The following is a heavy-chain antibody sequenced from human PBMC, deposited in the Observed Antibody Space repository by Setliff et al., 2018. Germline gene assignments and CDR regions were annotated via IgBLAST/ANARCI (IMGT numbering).Heavy chain of an antibody. Sequence: SVKVSCKASGGTLSSYAISWERQAPGQGLEWMGRIIPIFGTANYAQKFQGRVTITADESTSTAYMELSSLRSEDTAVYYCARDFRGTVVGDAFDIWGQGTMVTVSS. V-gene: IGHV1-69*13. CDR2: IIPIFGTA. CDR1: GGTLSSYA. CDR3: ARDFRGTVVGDAFDI. J-gene: IGHJ3*02. D-gene: IGHD1-26*01.